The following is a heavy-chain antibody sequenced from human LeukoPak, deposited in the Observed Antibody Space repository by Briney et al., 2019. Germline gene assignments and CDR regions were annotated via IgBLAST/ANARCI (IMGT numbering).Heavy chain of an antibody. CDR3: VRAGRDDPHNF. CDR1: GFSFSTYS. V-gene: IGHV3-21*01. J-gene: IGHJ4*02. Sequence: GGSLRLSCAATGFSFSTYSMNWVRQAPGKGLQWVSAISTSSDYIYYADSVKGRFAISRDNAENSLYLHMHSLRAEDTAVYFCVRAGRDDPHNFCGQGTLVSVSS. CDR2: ISTSSDYI.